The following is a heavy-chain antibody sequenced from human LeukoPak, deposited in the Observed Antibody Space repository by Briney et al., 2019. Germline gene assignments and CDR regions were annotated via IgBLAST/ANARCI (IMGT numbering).Heavy chain of an antibody. CDR1: GYTFSTYA. D-gene: IGHD6-19*01. CDR2: INPNSGGT. J-gene: IGHJ3*02. V-gene: IGHV1-2*02. CDR3: GRVAVAGNAFDI. Sequence: GPSVKVSCKASGYTFSTYAMNWARQAPGQGLEWMGWINPNSGGTNYAQKFQGRVTMTRDTSISTAYMELSRLRSDDTAVYYCGRVAVAGNAFDIWGQGTMVTVSS.